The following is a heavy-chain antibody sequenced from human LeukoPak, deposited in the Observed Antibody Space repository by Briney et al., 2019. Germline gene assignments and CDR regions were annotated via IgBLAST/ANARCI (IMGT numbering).Heavy chain of an antibody. J-gene: IGHJ4*02. CDR2: ISYDGSNK. D-gene: IGHD6-13*01. CDR1: GFTFSSYG. CDR3: AKGGDSSSWYFDY. V-gene: IGHV3-30*18. Sequence: QPGGSLRPSCAASGFTFSSYGMPWVRQAPGKGLEWVAVISYDGSNKYYADSVKGRFTISRDNSKNTLYLQMNSLRAEDTAVYYCAKGGDSSSWYFDYWGQGTLVTVSS.